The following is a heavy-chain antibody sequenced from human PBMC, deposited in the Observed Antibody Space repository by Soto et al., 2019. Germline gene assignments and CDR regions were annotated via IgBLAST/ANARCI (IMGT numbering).Heavy chain of an antibody. D-gene: IGHD2-15*01. V-gene: IGHV4-59*01. CDR1: GGSISSYY. J-gene: IGHJ4*02. CDR2: VYYSGST. Sequence: QVQLQESGPGLVKPSETLSLTCTVSGGSISSYYCSWIRQLPGQGLEWIGYVYYSGSTNYNPSLKSRVTRSVDMSKNQFSLKLSSVTAADTAVYYCARARGGYLDYWGQGTLVTVSS. CDR3: ARARGGYLDY.